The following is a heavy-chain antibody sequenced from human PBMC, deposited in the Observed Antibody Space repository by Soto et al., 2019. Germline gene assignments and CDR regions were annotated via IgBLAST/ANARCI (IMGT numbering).Heavy chain of an antibody. CDR2: IYHSGST. V-gene: IGHV4-4*02. Sequence: SETLSLTCAVSGGSISSSNWWSWVRQPPGKGLEWIGEIYHSGSTNYNPSLKSRVTISVDKSKNQFSLKLSSVTAADTAVYYCARLERSIAARPSDYWGQGTLVTVSS. J-gene: IGHJ4*02. CDR1: GGSISSSNW. CDR3: ARLERSIAARPSDY. D-gene: IGHD6-6*01.